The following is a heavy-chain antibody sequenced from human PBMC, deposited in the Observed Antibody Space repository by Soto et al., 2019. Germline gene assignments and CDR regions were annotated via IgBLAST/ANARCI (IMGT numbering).Heavy chain of an antibody. CDR3: AGDFGYYGSGSRDY. D-gene: IGHD3-10*01. CDR2: IYYSGST. Sequence: SETLSLTCTVSGGSISSGDYYWSWIRQPPGKGLEWIGYIYYSGSTYYNPSLKSRVTISVDTSKNQFSLKLSSVTAADTAVYYCAGDFGYYGSGSRDYWGQGTLVTVSS. V-gene: IGHV4-30-4*01. CDR1: GGSISSGDYY. J-gene: IGHJ4*02.